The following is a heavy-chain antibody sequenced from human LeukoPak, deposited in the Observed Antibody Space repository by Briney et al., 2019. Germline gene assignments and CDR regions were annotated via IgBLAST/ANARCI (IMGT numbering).Heavy chain of an antibody. CDR2: MDYSGTP. CDR1: GDSISSSGRFY. J-gene: IGHJ4*02. CDR3: ARDHYNKTWYKY. D-gene: IGHD1-1*01. V-gene: IGHV4-39*02. Sequence: SETLSLTCTVSGDSISSSGRFYWGWLRQTPGKGLEWIGSMDYSGTPDYNPSLKSRVTLSVDTSKGQFSLKLTSVTAADTALYYCARDHYNKTWYKYWGQGTLVTVSS.